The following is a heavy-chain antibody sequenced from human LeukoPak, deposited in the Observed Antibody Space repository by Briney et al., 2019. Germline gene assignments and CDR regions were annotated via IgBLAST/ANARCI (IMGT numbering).Heavy chain of an antibody. Sequence: GGSLRLSCAASGFTFSSHWMSWVRQAPGKGLEWVANIKSDGSTKYYVDSAKGRFTISRDNAESSLYLQMNSLRAEDTAVYYCARIGSASTNWFDPWGQGTLVTVSS. V-gene: IGHV3-7*03. J-gene: IGHJ5*02. CDR2: IKSDGSTK. CDR1: GFTFSSHW. CDR3: ARIGSASTNWFDP. D-gene: IGHD1-1*01.